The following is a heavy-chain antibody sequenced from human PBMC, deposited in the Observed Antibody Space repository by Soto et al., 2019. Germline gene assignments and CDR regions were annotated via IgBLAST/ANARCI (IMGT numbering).Heavy chain of an antibody. CDR3: ARTDSGYYFSYYYGMDV. V-gene: IGHV5-51*01. CDR2: IYPGDSDT. J-gene: IGHJ6*02. Sequence: CKGSGCSFTSYWIGWVRQMPGKGLVWMGIIYPGDSDTRYSPSFQGQVTISADKSTSTAYLQWSSLKASDTAMYYCARTDSGYYFSYYYGMDVWGQGTTVTVSS. D-gene: IGHD3-22*01. CDR1: GCSFTSYW.